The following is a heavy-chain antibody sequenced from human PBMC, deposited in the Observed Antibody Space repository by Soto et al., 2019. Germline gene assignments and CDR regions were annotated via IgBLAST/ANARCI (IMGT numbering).Heavy chain of an antibody. CDR1: GYTFTSYP. J-gene: IGHJ4*02. CDR2: INAGNGNT. V-gene: IGHV1-3*01. CDR3: ARSARQDY. Sequence: ASVKVSCKGSGYTFTSYPMHWVRQAPGQRLEWMGWINAGNGNTKYSQKFQGRVTITTDTSASTAYMELSSLRSEDTAVYDCARSARQDYWGQGTLVTVS.